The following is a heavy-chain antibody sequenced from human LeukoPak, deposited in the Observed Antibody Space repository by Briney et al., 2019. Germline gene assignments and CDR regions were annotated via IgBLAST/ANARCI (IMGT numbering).Heavy chain of an antibody. CDR2: INPNSGGT. Sequence: ASVKVSCKAFGYTFTSNYMHWVRQAPGQGLEWMGWINPNSGGTNYAQKFQGRVTMTRDTSISTAYMELSRLRSDDTAVYYCARGGRRITMVRGVMGCDYWGQGTLVTVSS. D-gene: IGHD3-10*01. J-gene: IGHJ4*02. V-gene: IGHV1-2*02. CDR3: ARGGRRITMVRGVMGCDY. CDR1: GYTFTSNY.